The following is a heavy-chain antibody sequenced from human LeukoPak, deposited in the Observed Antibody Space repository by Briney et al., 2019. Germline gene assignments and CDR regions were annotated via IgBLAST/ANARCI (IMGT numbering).Heavy chain of an antibody. Sequence: ASVKVSCKASGYTFTSYYMHWVRQAPGQGLEWMGIINPSGGSTSYAPKFQGRVTVTRDTSTSTVYMELRSLRSEDTALYYCARVDCSSGRCYTLDFDYWGQGTLVTVSS. CDR2: INPSGGST. CDR1: GYTFTSYY. J-gene: IGHJ4*02. V-gene: IGHV1-46*03. D-gene: IGHD2-2*02. CDR3: ARVDCSSGRCYTLDFDY.